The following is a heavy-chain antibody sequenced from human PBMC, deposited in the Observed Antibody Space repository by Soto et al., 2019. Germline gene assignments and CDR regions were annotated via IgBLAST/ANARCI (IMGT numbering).Heavy chain of an antibody. J-gene: IGHJ6*02. V-gene: IGHV4-30-2*01. CDR2: IYHSGST. CDR3: ARVPDV. Sequence: PSETLCLTCAVSRGSISSGGYSWTWIRQPPGKGLEWIGYIYHSGSTYYNPSLKSRVTISVDRSKNQFSLKLSSVTAADTAVYYCARVPDVWGQGTTVTVSS. CDR1: RGSISSGGYS.